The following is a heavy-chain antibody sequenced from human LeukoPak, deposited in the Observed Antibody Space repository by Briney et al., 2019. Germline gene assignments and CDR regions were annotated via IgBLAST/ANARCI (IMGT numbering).Heavy chain of an antibody. V-gene: IGHV1-69*05. D-gene: IGHD3-22*01. J-gene: IGHJ4*02. CDR2: IIPIFGTA. CDR3: ARGAPTYYYDSSGYYYAY. Sequence: SVKVSCKASGGTFISYAISWVRQAPGQGLEWMGGIIPIFGTANYAQKFQGRVTITRDTSASTAYMELSSLRSEDTAVYYCARGAPTYYYDSSGYYYAYWGQGTLVTVSS. CDR1: GGTFISYA.